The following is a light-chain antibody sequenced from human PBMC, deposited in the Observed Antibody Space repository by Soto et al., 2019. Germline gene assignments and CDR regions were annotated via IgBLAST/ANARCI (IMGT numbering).Light chain of an antibody. CDR3: SSYTSRSTYV. V-gene: IGLV2-14*01. CDR1: SSDIGGYNS. J-gene: IGLJ1*01. CDR2: NVS. Sequence: QSVLTQPASVSGSPGQSIAISCTGTSSDIGGYNSVSWYQQHPGKAPKLMIYNVSNRPSGVSDRFSGSKSGNTASLTISGLQAEDEADYYCSSYTSRSTYVFGTGTKLTVL.